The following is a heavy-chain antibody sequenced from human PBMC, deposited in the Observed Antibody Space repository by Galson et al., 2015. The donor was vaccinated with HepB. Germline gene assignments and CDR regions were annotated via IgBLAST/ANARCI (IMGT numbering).Heavy chain of an antibody. CDR2: INAGNGNT. D-gene: IGHD2-15*01. CDR1: GYTFTSYA. J-gene: IGHJ4*02. Sequence: SVKVSCKASGYTFTSYAMHWVRQAPGQRLEWMGWINAGNGNTKYSQKFQGRVTITRDTSASTAYMELSSLRSEDTAVYYCAKDRSPVSGGTEDDYWGQGTLVTVSS. V-gene: IGHV1-3*01. CDR3: AKDRSPVSGGTEDDY.